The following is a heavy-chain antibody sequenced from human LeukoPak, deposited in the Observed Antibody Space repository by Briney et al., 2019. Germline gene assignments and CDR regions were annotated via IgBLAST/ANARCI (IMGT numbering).Heavy chain of an antibody. CDR3: ATDLGLTMIRGFLVC. Sequence: PRRCLSPSCAASTFTFTKASMRWVSQAPRRGREWDGRIKSIGDGETTDYTEPVKGRFTMSRDDSKATLYLQMNYVIVEDTAVYFCATDLGLTMIRGFLVCWRQGALVSVPP. CDR2: IKSIGDGETT. CDR1: TFTFTKAS. D-gene: IGHD3-10*01. V-gene: IGHV3-15*01. J-gene: IGHJ4*02.